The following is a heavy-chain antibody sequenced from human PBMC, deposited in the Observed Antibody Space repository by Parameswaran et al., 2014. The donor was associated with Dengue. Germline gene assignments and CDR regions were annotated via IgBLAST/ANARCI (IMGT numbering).Heavy chain of an antibody. D-gene: IGHD6-19*01. J-gene: IGHJ6*02. CDR3: ASIGIAVAGDGGGTDV. Sequence: WVRQAPGQGLEWMGWINPNSGGTNYAQKFQGRVTMTRDTSVSTAYMELSRLRSDDTAVYYCASIGIAVAGDGGGTDVWGQGTTVTVSS. CDR2: INPNSGGT. V-gene: IGHV1-2*02.